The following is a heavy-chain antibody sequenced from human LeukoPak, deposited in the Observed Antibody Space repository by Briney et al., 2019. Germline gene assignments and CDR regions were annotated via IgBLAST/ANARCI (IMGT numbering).Heavy chain of an antibody. J-gene: IGHJ4*02. CDR3: AKDQSRVGASDPFDY. D-gene: IGHD1-26*01. Sequence: PGGSLRLSCAASGFTFSSCAMTWVRQAPGKGLEWVSSISGRGATTYYADSVKGRFTISRDNSNNTVYLQMNSLRAEDTAVYYCAKDQSRVGASDPFDYWGQGMQVCVSS. CDR1: GFTFSSCA. CDR2: ISGRGATT. V-gene: IGHV3-23*01.